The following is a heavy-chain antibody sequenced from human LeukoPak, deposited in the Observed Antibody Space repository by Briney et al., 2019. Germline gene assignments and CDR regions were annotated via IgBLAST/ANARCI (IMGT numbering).Heavy chain of an antibody. V-gene: IGHV4-4*07. CDR3: ARGFLPDDSSGYYSAFDI. CDR1: GGSLSSFY. Sequence: PSGTLSLTRTVSGGSLSSFYLGWVRQPPREGLGWIGRIFTRGSTNYNPSLKSRVTISVDTSKNQFSLKLSSVTAADTAVYYCARGFLPDDSSGYYSAFDIWGQGTMVTVSS. CDR2: IFTRGST. D-gene: IGHD3-22*01. J-gene: IGHJ3*02.